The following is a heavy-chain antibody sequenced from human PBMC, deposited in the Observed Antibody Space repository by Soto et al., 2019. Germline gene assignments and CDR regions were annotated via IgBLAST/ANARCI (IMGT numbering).Heavy chain of an antibody. J-gene: IGHJ4*02. Sequence: HPGGSLRLSCEVSGFTFRTYAMHWVRQAPGKGLEWVAVISYTESNTYYADSVKGRFTVSRDNSKSTLFLQMNSLRAEDTAVYYCVRDPGWLVQFDLWGQGTLVTVSS. D-gene: IGHD6-19*01. CDR2: ISYTESNT. CDR3: VRDPGWLVQFDL. CDR1: GFTFRTYA. V-gene: IGHV3-30*04.